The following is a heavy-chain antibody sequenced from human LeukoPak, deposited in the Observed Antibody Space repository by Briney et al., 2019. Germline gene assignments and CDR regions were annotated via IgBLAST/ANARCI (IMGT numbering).Heavy chain of an antibody. Sequence: ASVTVSCKASGYTFTDYYMHWVRQAPGQGFEWMGWINPNTGGTNFAQKFQSRVTLTRDTSITTAYMELSRLRSDDTAVYYCARDGGLDYWGQGTLVTVSS. CDR1: GYTFTDYY. V-gene: IGHV1-2*02. CDR2: INPNTGGT. J-gene: IGHJ4*02. D-gene: IGHD3-3*01. CDR3: ARDGGLDY.